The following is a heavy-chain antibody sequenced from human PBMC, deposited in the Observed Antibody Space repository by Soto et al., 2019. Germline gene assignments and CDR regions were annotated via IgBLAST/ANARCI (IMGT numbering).Heavy chain of an antibody. J-gene: IGHJ6*02. CDR2: ISGSSRYT. V-gene: IGHV3-11*06. CDR3: ARNRHFYYGVDV. Sequence: VQLVESGGGLVKPGGSLRLSCAASGFNFSDHYMNWIRQAPGKGLEWVSYISGSSRYTNFADSVKGRFTISRDNAKNSLFLQMNSLRAEDTAVYYCARNRHFYYGVDVWGQGTTVTVSS. CDR1: GFNFSDHY.